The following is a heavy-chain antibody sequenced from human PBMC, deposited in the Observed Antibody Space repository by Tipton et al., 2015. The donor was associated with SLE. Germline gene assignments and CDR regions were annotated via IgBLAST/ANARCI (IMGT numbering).Heavy chain of an antibody. V-gene: IGHV3-30*04. CDR2: ISYDGSNK. J-gene: IGHJ6*02. CDR3: AGELLPRWGMDV. Sequence: SLRLSCAASGFTFITYAMQWVRQAPGKGLEWVAVISYDGSNKYYADSVKGRFTISRGNSKNTLYLQMNSLRAEDTAVYYCAGELLPRWGMDVWGQGTTVTVSS. D-gene: IGHD2-15*01. CDR1: GFTFITYA.